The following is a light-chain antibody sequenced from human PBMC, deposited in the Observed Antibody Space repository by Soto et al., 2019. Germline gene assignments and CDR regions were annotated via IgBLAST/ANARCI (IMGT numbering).Light chain of an antibody. CDR1: RSDVGGYNY. V-gene: IGLV2-14*01. Sequence: QSVLTEPASVSGSPGQSITISCTGTRSDVGGYNYVSWYQQHPGKAPKLMIYDVSNRPSGVSTRFSGSKSGNTASLTISGLQAEDEADYSCSTYTSSSTVVFGGGTKLTVL. J-gene: IGLJ2*01. CDR3: STYTSSSTVV. CDR2: DVS.